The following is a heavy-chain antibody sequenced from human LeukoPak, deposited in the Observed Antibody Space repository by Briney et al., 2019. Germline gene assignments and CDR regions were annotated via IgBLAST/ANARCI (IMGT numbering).Heavy chain of an antibody. V-gene: IGHV1-69*01. CDR3: AVRRGYSGYAPSKY. Sequence: ASVKVSCKASEATLRANAISWVGKAPGQGFEWMGGIIPIFGTANYAQKFQGRVTITADESTSTAYMELSSLRSEDTAVYYCAVRRGYSGYAPSKYWGQGTLVTVSS. D-gene: IGHD5-12*01. CDR1: EATLRANA. CDR2: IIPIFGTA. J-gene: IGHJ4*02.